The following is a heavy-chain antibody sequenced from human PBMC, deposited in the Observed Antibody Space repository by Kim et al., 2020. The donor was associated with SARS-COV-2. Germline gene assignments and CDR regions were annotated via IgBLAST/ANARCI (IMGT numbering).Heavy chain of an antibody. Sequence: NYARKFQGRVTINVEESTSTAYMELSSLRSEDTAVYYCARGYKRLGLFDFWGQGTLVTVSS. J-gene: IGHJ4*02. D-gene: IGHD1-1*01. CDR3: ARGYKRLGLFDF. V-gene: IGHV1-69*01.